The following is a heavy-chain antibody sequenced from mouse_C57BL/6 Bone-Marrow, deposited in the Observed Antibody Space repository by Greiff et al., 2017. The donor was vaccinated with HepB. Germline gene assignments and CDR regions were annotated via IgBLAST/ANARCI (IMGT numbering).Heavy chain of an antibody. CDR1: GFTFTDYY. V-gene: IGHV7-3*01. J-gene: IGHJ4*01. D-gene: IGHD1-1*01. Sequence: EVKLMESGGGLVQPGGSLSLSCAASGFTFTDYYMSWVRQPPGKALEWLGFIRNKANGYTTEYSASVKGRFTISRDNSQSILYLQMNALRAEDSATYYCASHYYGSVYYAMDYWGQGTSVTVSS. CDR2: IRNKANGYTT. CDR3: ASHYYGSVYYAMDY.